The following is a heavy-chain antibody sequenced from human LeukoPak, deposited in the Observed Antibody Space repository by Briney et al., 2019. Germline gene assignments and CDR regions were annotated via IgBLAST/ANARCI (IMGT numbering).Heavy chain of an antibody. V-gene: IGHV1-69*06. Sequence: PGASVKVSCKASGGTFSSYAISWVRQAPGQGLEWMGGIIPIFGTANYAQKFQGRVTITADKSTSTAYMELSSLRSEDTAVYYCAREIAAAGTKGTSLDYWGQGTLVTVSS. J-gene: IGHJ4*02. D-gene: IGHD6-13*01. CDR3: AREIAAAGTKGTSLDY. CDR1: GGTFSSYA. CDR2: IIPIFGTA.